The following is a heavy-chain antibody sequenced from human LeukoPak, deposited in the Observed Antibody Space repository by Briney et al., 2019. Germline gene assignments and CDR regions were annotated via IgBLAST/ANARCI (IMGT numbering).Heavy chain of an antibody. D-gene: IGHD3-22*01. CDR3: ARLSQTPDYYSNGGYYYLGY. CDR2: MNPNTGRA. V-gene: IGHV1-8*01. J-gene: IGHJ4*02. CDR1: RYTFTRYD. Sequence: AAVKVSCKASRYTFTRYDINWVREAAGQGLEWMGWMNPNTGRAGFAQKFQGRLTMTRDPSISTAYMELSSLRSEDTAVYYCARLSQTPDYYSNGGYYYLGYWGQGTPVTVSS.